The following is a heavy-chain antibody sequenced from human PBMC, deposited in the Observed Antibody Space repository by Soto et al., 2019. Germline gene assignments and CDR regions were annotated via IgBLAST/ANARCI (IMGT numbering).Heavy chain of an antibody. CDR2: IKSKTDGGTT. CDR1: GFTFSDSW. V-gene: IGHV3-15*01. D-gene: IGHD3-16*02. CDR3: TTYDYIRWKYRVRWAY. Sequence: EVQLVESGGGLVKPGGSLRVSCAGSGFTFSDSWMSWVRQAPGKGLEWVARIKSKTDGGTTDYAAPVTGRFTISRDDSRNTLSLQMNSLKTEDTAIYYCTTYDYIRWKYRVRWAYWGLGTMVTVSS. J-gene: IGHJ4*02.